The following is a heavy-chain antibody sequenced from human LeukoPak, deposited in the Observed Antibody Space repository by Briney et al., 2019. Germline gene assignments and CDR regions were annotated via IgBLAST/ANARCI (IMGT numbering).Heavy chain of an antibody. CDR3: TRNLGYCSSTSCYAFDY. J-gene: IGHJ4*02. Sequence: ASVKVSCKASGYTFTSYGFSWVRQAPGQGLEWMGWTSAYNGGTNYAQKFQGRVTMTTDTSTSTAYMELRSLRSDDTAVYYCTRNLGYCSSTSCYAFDYWGQGTLVTVSS. D-gene: IGHD2-2*01. CDR1: GYTFTSYG. V-gene: IGHV1-18*01. CDR2: TSAYNGGT.